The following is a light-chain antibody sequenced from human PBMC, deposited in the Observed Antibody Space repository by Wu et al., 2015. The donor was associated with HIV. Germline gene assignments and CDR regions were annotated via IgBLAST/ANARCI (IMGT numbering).Light chain of an antibody. J-gene: IGKJ4*01. Sequence: EIVLTQSPATLSLSPGERATVTCRASQSVGPYIAWFQQKPGQAPRLLMYDASTRATGIPARFSGSGTGTDFTLTISSLEPEDFAVYYCQQRSNWPFTFGGGTKVEIK. V-gene: IGKV3-11*01. CDR3: QQRSNWPFT. CDR1: QSVGPY. CDR2: DAS.